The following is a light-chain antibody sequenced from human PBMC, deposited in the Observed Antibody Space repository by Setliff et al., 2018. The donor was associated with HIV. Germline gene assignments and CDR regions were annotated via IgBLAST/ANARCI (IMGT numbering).Light chain of an antibody. CDR1: SSDVGSYNL. J-gene: IGLJ1*01. V-gene: IGLV2-23*02. CDR3: CSYASSSSPV. CDR2: EVT. Sequence: QSVLTQPASVSGSPGQSITISCTGTSSDVGSYNLVSWYQQYPGKAPKLIIYEVTKWPSGVSDRFSGSKSGNTASLTISGLQAEDEGDYYCCSYASSSSPVFGTGTKVTVL.